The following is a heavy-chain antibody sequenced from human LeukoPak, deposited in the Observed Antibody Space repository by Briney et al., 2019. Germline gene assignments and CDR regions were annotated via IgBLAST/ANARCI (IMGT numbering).Heavy chain of an antibody. D-gene: IGHD7-27*01. CDR1: GFTFSSYP. CDR3: ARGSPSGAFDF. J-gene: IGHJ4*02. V-gene: IGHV3-64*01. Sequence: GGPLRLSCAASGFTFSSYPMHWVRQAPGKGLEYVSAINSNGGSTSYANSVKGRFTISRDNSKNTLHLQMGSLRAEDMAVYYCARGSPSGAFDFWGQGALVTVSS. CDR2: INSNGGST.